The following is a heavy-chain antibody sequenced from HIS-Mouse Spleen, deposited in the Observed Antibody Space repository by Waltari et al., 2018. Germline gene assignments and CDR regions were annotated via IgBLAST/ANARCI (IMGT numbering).Heavy chain of an antibody. CDR2: ISSSSSYI. CDR1: GFTFSSYS. Sequence: AASGFTFSSYSMNWVRQAPGKGLEWVSSISSSSSYIYYADSVKGRFTISRDNAKNSLYLQMNSLRAEDTAVYYCARDRSRGYCSSTSCYAVFDYWGQGTLVTASS. CDR3: ARDRSRGYCSSTSCYAVFDY. D-gene: IGHD2-2*01. J-gene: IGHJ4*02. V-gene: IGHV3-21*01.